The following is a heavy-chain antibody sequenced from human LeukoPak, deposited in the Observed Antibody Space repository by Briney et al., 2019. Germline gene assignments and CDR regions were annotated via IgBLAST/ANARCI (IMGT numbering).Heavy chain of an antibody. V-gene: IGHV3-53*01. J-gene: IGHJ6*02. CDR2: IYRGGST. Sequence: GGSLRLSCAASGFTFSSYSMNWVRQAPGKGLEWVSVIYRGGSTYYADSVQGRFTISRDNFKNTLYLQMNSLRAEDTAVYYCARDRVEMATFSDYYYGMDVWGQGTTVTVSS. D-gene: IGHD5-24*01. CDR1: GFTFSSYS. CDR3: ARDRVEMATFSDYYYGMDV.